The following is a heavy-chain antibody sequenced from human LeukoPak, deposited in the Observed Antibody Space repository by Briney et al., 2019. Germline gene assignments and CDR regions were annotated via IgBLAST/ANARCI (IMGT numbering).Heavy chain of an antibody. Sequence: GGSLRLSCAASEFTFSSYAMSWVRQAPGKGLEWVSVISGSGGSTYYADSVKGRFTISRDNSKNTLYLQMNSLRAEDTAVYYCAKFHSGSYGGYFDYWGQGTLVTVSS. V-gene: IGHV3-23*01. CDR1: EFTFSSYA. CDR3: AKFHSGSYGGYFDY. J-gene: IGHJ4*02. D-gene: IGHD3-10*01. CDR2: ISGSGGST.